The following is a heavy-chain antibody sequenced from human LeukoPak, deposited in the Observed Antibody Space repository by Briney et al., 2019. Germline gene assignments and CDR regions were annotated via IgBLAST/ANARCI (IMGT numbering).Heavy chain of an antibody. CDR1: GGTFSSYA. Sequence: ASVKVSCKASGGTFSSYAISWVRQAPGQGLEWMGGIIPIFGTANYAQKFQGRVTITTDESTSTAYMELSSLRSEDTAVYYCARRTGDYYGSGTPHNRFDPWGQGTLVTVSS. CDR3: ARRTGDYYGSGTPHNRFDP. D-gene: IGHD3-10*01. V-gene: IGHV1-69*05. J-gene: IGHJ5*02. CDR2: IIPIFGTA.